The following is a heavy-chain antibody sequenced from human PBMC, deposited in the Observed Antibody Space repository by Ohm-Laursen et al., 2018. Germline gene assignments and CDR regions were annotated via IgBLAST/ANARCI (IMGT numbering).Heavy chain of an antibody. V-gene: IGHV3-30*03. CDR2: ISYDGSNK. Sequence: SLRLSCAASGFTFSSYGMHWVRQAPGKGLEWVAVISYDGSNKYYADSVKGRFTISRDNSKNTLYLQMGTLRAEDMAVYYCARIVNFGYDYWGQGTLVTVSS. CDR1: GFTFSSYG. D-gene: IGHD3-10*01. J-gene: IGHJ4*02. CDR3: ARIVNFGYDY.